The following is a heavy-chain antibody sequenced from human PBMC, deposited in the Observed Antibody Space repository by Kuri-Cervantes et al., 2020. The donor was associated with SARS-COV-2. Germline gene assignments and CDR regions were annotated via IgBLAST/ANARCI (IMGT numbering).Heavy chain of an antibody. CDR1: GGSISSSSYY. J-gene: IGHJ6*02. CDR3: ARGVGAAVAGTLITIYCYYGMDV. Sequence: GSLRLSCTVSGGSISSSSYYWGWIRQPPGKGLEWIGSIYYSGSTYYNPSLKSRVTISVDTSKNQFSLKLSSVTAADTAVYYCARGVGAAVAGTLITIYCYYGMDVWGQGTTVTVSS. D-gene: IGHD6-19*01. CDR2: IYYSGST. V-gene: IGHV4-39*07.